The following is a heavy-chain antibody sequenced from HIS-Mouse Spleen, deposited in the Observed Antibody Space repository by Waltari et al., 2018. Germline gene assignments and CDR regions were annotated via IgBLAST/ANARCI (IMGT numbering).Heavy chain of an antibody. V-gene: IGHV3-33*06. CDR2: IWYDGMNK. D-gene: IGHD2-8*01. J-gene: IGHJ4*02. Sequence: QVQLVESGGGVVQPGRSLRLSCAASGFTFSSYGMHWVRRAPGKGLDGVAVIWYDGMNKYYADSVKGRFTISRDNSKNTLYLQMNSLRAEDTAVYYCAKGGLMVYAIGDYWGQGTLVTVSS. CDR1: GFTFSSYG. CDR3: AKGGLMVYAIGDY.